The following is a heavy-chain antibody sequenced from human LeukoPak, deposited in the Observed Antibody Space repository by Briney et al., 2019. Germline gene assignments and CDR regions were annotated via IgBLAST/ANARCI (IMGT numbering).Heavy chain of an antibody. CDR2: VSTYNGNT. J-gene: IGHJ6*02. Sequence: ASVKVSCKASGYTFTSYGFSWVRQAPGQGLEWMGGVSTYNGNTNYAQRLQGRVTMTTDTSTSTAYMELRSLRSDDTAVYYCARERRYCNGGSCSTPLGGMDVWGQGTTVTVSS. D-gene: IGHD2-15*01. CDR3: ARERRYCNGGSCSTPLGGMDV. CDR1: GYTFTSYG. V-gene: IGHV1-18*01.